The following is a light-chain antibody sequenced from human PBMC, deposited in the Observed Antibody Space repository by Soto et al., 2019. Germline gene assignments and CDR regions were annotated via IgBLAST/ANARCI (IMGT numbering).Light chain of an antibody. V-gene: IGLV1-40*01. Sequence: QSVLTQPPSVSGAPGRRVTISRTGSSSNIGADYDVHWYQQRPGTAPKLLIFGNNNRPSGVPDRFSGSKSGTSASLAITGLQAEDEGDYYCQSYDSTLSARYVFGTGTKVTVL. CDR3: QSYDSTLSARYV. CDR2: GNN. CDR1: SSNIGADYD. J-gene: IGLJ1*01.